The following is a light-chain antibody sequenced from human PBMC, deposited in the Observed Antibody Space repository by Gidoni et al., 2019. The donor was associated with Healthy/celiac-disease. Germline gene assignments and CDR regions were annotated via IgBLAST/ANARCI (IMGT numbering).Light chain of an antibody. V-gene: IGKV1-5*01. J-gene: IGKJ3*01. Sequence: DIQMTQSASTLSASVGDRVTITCRASQGISSWLAWYQQKPGKAPKLLIYDASSLESGVPSRFSGSGSGTEFTLTISSLQPDDFATYYCQQYTGYPTFGPGTKVDIK. CDR1: QGISSW. CDR3: QQYTGYPT. CDR2: DAS.